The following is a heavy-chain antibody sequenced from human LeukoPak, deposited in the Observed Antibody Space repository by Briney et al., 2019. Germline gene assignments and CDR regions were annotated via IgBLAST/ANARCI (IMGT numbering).Heavy chain of an antibody. CDR1: GFTFSNHE. D-gene: IGHD5-12*01. CDR3: ARDFKNVDPSDY. CDR2: ISTSGSPI. Sequence: TGGSLRLSCAGSGFTFSNHEMNWVRQAPGKGLEWVSYISTSGSPIYYADSVKGRFTISRDNAKNSLYLQMNSLRAEDTAVYYCARDFKNVDPSDYWGQGTLVTVSS. J-gene: IGHJ4*02. V-gene: IGHV3-48*03.